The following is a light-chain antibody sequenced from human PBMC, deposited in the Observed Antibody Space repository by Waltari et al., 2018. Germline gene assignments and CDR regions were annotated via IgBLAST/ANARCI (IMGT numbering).Light chain of an antibody. CDR3: SSYTSSGSLA. CDR1: SRDVGGYNY. CDR2: AVS. Sequence: QSALTQPASVSGSPGQSTTIPCTGRSRDVGGYNYVCWYQQYRGTAPKLMLYAVSNRPSGISDRFSGSKSGNTASLTISGLRAEDEADYYCSSYTSSGSLAFGGGTKVTVL. V-gene: IGLV2-14*01. J-gene: IGLJ2*01.